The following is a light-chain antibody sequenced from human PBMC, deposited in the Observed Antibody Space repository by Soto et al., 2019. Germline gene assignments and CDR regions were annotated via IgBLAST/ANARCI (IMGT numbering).Light chain of an antibody. CDR1: QSISVS. CDR3: QQYDKYST. Sequence: TQMTQSSSTLSASVGDTVTITCRASQSISVSLAWYQQKPGKAPNLLIYDASTLQEGVPSRFGGSGSGTEFTLTVTSLQPEDFATYFCQQYDKYSTFGPGTKV. V-gene: IGKV1-5*01. J-gene: IGKJ1*01. CDR2: DAS.